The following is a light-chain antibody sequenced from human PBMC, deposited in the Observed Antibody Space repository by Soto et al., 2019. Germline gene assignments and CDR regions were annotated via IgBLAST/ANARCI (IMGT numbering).Light chain of an antibody. J-gene: IGKJ4*01. CDR3: QQYDNSPLT. Sequence: EIVLTQSPGTLSLSPGERATLSCRASQSGSSSFLAWYQQKPGQAPRLLLYGASSRATGIPDRFSGSGSGTEFTLTISRLEPEDCAVYYCQQYDNSPLTFGGGNKVEIK. CDR2: GAS. V-gene: IGKV3-20*01. CDR1: QSGSSSF.